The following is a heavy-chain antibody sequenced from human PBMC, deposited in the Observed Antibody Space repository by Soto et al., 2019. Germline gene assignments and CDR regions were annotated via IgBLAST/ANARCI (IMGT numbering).Heavy chain of an antibody. V-gene: IGHV1-18*01. CDR1: GYTFTTYG. D-gene: IGHD6-19*01. CDR3: ARDWDSSGPYDAFDF. CDR2: ISADNGDT. J-gene: IGHJ3*01. Sequence: ASVKVSCKASGYTFTTYGISWVRQAPGQGLEWMGWISADNGDTNYAQKLQGRVTMTTDTSTSTAYMELRSLRSDDTAVYYCARDWDSSGPYDAFDFWGQGTMVTVSS.